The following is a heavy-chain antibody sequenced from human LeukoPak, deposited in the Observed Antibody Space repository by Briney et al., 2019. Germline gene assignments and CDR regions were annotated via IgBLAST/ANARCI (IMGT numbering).Heavy chain of an antibody. CDR1: GITFSHYW. J-gene: IGHJ4*02. CDR3: VPSDSSGLD. V-gene: IGHV3-74*01. Sequence: GGSLRLSCEASGITFSHYWMHWARQAPGKGLVWVSRTNTDGSSTSYMDSVKGRFTISRDSAKNTIYLQMNSLRAEDTAVYYCVPSDSSGLDWGQGTLVTVSS. D-gene: IGHD3-22*01. CDR2: TNTDGSST.